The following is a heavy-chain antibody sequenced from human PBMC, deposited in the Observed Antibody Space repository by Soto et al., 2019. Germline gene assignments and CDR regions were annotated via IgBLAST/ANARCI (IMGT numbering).Heavy chain of an antibody. CDR3: ARTRYLPQAAFDI. CDR1: GGSISSGGYS. J-gene: IGHJ3*02. V-gene: IGHV4-30-2*01. Sequence: SETLSLTCAVSGGSISSGGYSWSWIRQPPGKGLEWIGYIYHSGSTYYNPSLKSRVTISVDRSKNQFSLKLSSVTAADTAVYYCARTRYLPQAAFDIWGQGTMVTVSS. CDR2: IYHSGST. D-gene: IGHD3-9*01.